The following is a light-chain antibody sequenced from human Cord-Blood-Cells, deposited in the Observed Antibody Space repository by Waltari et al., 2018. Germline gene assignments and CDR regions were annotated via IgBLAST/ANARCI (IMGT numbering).Light chain of an antibody. Sequence: QSALTQRASVSGPPGHSSPIACAGTSSDVGGSNIVSWYHQHPGKAPKLMIYDVSNRPSGVSNRFSGSKSGNTASLTISGLQAEDEADYYCSSYTSSSTLVFGTGTKVTVL. CDR3: SSYTSSSTLV. V-gene: IGLV2-14*03. J-gene: IGLJ1*01. CDR1: SSDVGGSNI. CDR2: DVS.